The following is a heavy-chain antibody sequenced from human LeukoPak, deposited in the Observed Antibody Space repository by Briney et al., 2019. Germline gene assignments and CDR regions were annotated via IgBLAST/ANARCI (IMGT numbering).Heavy chain of an antibody. CDR2: NTSSSSSI. CDR1: GSTFSSYS. D-gene: IGHD1-26*01. Sequence: VGSLRLSCAASGSTFSSYSMNGVREAPGKGLECGLYNTSSSSSIYYADSVKGRFTISRDNAKNSLYLKMNSLRDEDTAVYYCARDIVGATNQPDYWGQGTLLTVS. CDR3: ARDIVGATNQPDY. V-gene: IGHV3-48*02. J-gene: IGHJ4*02.